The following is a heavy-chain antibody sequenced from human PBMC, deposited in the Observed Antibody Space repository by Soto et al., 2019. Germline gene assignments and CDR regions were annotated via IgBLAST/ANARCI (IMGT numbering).Heavy chain of an antibody. J-gene: IGHJ6*02. D-gene: IGHD6-19*01. V-gene: IGHV3-30*03. CDR2: ISYNGDNK. CDR3: AGDQGRMGVAVPVPIYFYAMNV. CDR1: GFIFSSYG. Sequence: GGSLRLSCAASGFIFSSYGMNWVRQAPGKGLEWVAIISYNGDNKYYADSVKGRFTISRDVSNDTLYLQMNSLRPEDTAVYYCAGDQGRMGVAVPVPIYFYAMNVWGQGTAVTVSS.